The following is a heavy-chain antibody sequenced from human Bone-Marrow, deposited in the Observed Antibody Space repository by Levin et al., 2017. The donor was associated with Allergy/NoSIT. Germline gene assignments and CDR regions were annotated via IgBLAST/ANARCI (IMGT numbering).Heavy chain of an antibody. J-gene: IGHJ3*02. Sequence: GGSLRLSCAASGFTFSSYAMSWVRQAPGKGLEWVSAISGSGGSTYYADSVKGRFTISRDNSKNTLYLQMNSLRAEDTAVYYCAKDLFYDILTGYNMGDAFDIWGQGTMVTVSS. CDR3: AKDLFYDILTGYNMGDAFDI. CDR2: ISGSGGST. CDR1: GFTFSSYA. D-gene: IGHD3-9*01. V-gene: IGHV3-23*01.